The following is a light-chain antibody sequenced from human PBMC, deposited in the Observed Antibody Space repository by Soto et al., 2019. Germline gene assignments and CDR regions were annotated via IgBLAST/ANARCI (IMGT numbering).Light chain of an antibody. Sequence: DIQMTQSPSSLSASVGDRVTITWRASQSISIYLNWYQQKPGKAPNLLIYDASSLQSGVPSRFSGSGSGTDFTLTISSLQPEDFARYYCQQSYSTPYTFGQGTRLEIK. V-gene: IGKV1-39*01. CDR3: QQSYSTPYT. CDR1: QSISIY. CDR2: DAS. J-gene: IGKJ5*01.